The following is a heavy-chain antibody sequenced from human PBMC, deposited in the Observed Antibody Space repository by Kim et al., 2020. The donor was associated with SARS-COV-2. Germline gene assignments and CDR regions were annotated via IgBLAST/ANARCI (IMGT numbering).Heavy chain of an antibody. D-gene: IGHD2-8*01. CDR3: ALVPSYYYYYYGMDV. CDR1: GYTFTSYD. J-gene: IGHJ6*02. Sequence: ASVKVSCKASGYTFTSYDINWVRQATGQGLEWMGWMNPNSGNTGYAQKFQGRVTMTRNTSISTAYMELSSLRSEDTAVYYCALVPSYYYYYYGMDVWGQGTTVTVSS. V-gene: IGHV1-8*01. CDR2: MNPNSGNT.